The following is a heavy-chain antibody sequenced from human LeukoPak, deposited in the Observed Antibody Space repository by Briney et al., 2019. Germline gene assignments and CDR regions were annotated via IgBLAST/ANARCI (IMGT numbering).Heavy chain of an antibody. V-gene: IGHV3-7*01. CDR2: IKQDGSEK. J-gene: IGHJ4*02. Sequence: GGSLRLSCAASGFTFSSYWMSWVRQAPGKGLEWVANIKQDGSEKYYVDSVKGRFTISRDNAKNSLYLQMNSLRAEDTAVYYCARWGSSLCSSTSCHNFDYWGQGTLVTVFS. D-gene: IGHD2-2*02. CDR1: GFTFSSYW. CDR3: ARWGSSLCSSTSCHNFDY.